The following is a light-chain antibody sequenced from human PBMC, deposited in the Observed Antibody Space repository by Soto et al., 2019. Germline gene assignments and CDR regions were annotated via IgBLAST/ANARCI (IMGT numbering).Light chain of an antibody. CDR1: QSISSN. V-gene: IGKV3-20*01. Sequence: EIVLTQSPATLSVSPGERATLSCRASQSISSNLAWYQQKPGQAPRLLIYGASSRATGIPDRFSGSGSGRDFTLTISRLEAEDFAVYYCQQYGSSRTFGQGTKVDIK. CDR3: QQYGSSRT. J-gene: IGKJ1*01. CDR2: GAS.